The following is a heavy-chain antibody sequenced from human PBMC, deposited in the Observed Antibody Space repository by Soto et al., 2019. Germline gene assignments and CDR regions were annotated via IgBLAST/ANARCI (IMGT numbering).Heavy chain of an antibody. J-gene: IGHJ4*02. CDR3: ARRRAHRRDHYYFDY. CDR1: GGSFRGYY. CDR2: INHSGST. D-gene: IGHD6-25*01. V-gene: IGHV4-34*01. Sequence: SETLSLTCAVYGGSFRGYYWSWIRQPPGKGLEWIGEINHSGSTNYNPSLKSRVTISVDTSKNQFSLKLSSVTAADTAVYYCARRRAHRRDHYYFDYWGQGTLVTVSS.